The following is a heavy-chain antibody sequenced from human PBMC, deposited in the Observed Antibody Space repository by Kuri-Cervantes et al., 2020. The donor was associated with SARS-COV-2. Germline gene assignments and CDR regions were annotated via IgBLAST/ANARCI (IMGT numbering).Heavy chain of an antibody. V-gene: IGHV4-39*01. J-gene: IGHJ4*02. CDR2: IYHDGIT. Sequence: GSLRLSCTVSGDTISSYSGSFHYWPWIRQPPGKGLEWIGSIYHDGITYSNPSLKGRVTISVDTSKNQISLKLSSVTAADTAVYYCASRGLTVVPTWGQGILVTVSS. CDR1: GDTISSYSGSFHY. CDR3: ASRGLTVVPT. D-gene: IGHD2-2*01.